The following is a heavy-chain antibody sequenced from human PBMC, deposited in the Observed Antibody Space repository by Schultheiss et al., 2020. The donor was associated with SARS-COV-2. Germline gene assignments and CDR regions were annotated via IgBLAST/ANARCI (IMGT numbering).Heavy chain of an antibody. CDR2: IYYSGST. Sequence: SQTLSLTCAVYGGSFSGYYWSWIRQPPGKGLEWIGYIYYSGSTNYNPSLKSRVTISVDTSKNQFSLKLSSVTAADTAVYYCASHYYGSGSYYVSPYYGLDVWGQGTTVTVSS. D-gene: IGHD3-10*01. CDR3: ASHYYGSGSYYVSPYYGLDV. J-gene: IGHJ6*02. CDR1: GGSFSGYY. V-gene: IGHV4-59*12.